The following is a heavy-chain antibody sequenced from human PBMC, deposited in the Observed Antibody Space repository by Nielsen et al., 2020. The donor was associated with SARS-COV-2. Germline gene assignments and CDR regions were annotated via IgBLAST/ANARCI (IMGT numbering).Heavy chain of an antibody. CDR2: VSRDGSDT. Sequence: GGSLRLSCAASGFTFANYGIHWVRQVAGRGLEWVAIVSRDGSDTFYVDSVKGRFTISRDNSKNTVYLQMNSLRAEDTAVYHCAKDVRSGAHQIGPDYWGQGTLVTVSS. CDR3: AKDVRSGAHQIGPDY. D-gene: IGHD3-3*01. V-gene: IGHV3-30*18. CDR1: GFTFANYG. J-gene: IGHJ4*02.